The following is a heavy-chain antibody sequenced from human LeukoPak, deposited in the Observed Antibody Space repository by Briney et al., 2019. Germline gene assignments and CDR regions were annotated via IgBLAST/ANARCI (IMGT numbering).Heavy chain of an antibody. D-gene: IGHD5-24*01. CDR2: ISWNSGSI. J-gene: IGHJ4*02. Sequence: GGSLRLSCAASGFTFDDYAMHWVRQAPGKGLEWVSGISWNSGSIGYADSVKGRFTISRDNAKNSLYLQMNSLGAEDTALYYCAKVGDGYNHGPFDYWGQGTLVTVSS. V-gene: IGHV3-9*01. CDR1: GFTFDDYA. CDR3: AKVGDGYNHGPFDY.